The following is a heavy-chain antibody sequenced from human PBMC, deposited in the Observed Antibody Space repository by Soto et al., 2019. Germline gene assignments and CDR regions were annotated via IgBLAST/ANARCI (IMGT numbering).Heavy chain of an antibody. D-gene: IGHD3-9*01. J-gene: IGHJ4*02. V-gene: IGHV3-23*01. CDR1: GFTFSSYA. CDR3: AKDLVRYFDWLLSDTYYFDY. CDR2: ISGSGGST. Sequence: EVQLLESGGGLVQPGGSLRLSCAASGFTFSSYAMSWVRQAPGKGLEWVSAISGSGGSTYYADSVKGRFTISRDNSKNTLYLQMNSLRAEDTAVYYCAKDLVRYFDWLLSDTYYFDYWGQGTLVTVSS.